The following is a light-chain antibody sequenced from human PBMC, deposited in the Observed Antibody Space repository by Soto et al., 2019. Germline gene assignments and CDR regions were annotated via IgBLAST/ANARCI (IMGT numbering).Light chain of an antibody. J-gene: IGLJ3*02. CDR2: EVS. Sequence: QSALTQPASVSGSPGQSITISCTGSSSDVGGYNYVSWYQHHPGKVPKLMIYEVSNRPSGVSNRFSGSKSGNTASLSISGLQAEDEADYYCSSYTTSYTQVFGGGTKVPS. CDR1: SSDVGGYNY. V-gene: IGLV2-14*01. CDR3: SSYTTSYTQV.